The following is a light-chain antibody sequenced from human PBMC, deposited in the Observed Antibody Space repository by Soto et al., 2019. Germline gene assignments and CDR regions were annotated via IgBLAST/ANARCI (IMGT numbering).Light chain of an antibody. CDR2: AAS. Sequence: DIQMTQSPSSLSASVGDRVTITCRASQSVSNFLNWYQHNPGKAPKLLIYAASNLQSGVPSRFSGSGSGTDFTLTISSLQPEDFGTYYCQQSYSIPVTFGQGTKVGI. CDR1: QSVSNF. CDR3: QQSYSIPVT. J-gene: IGKJ1*01. V-gene: IGKV1-39*01.